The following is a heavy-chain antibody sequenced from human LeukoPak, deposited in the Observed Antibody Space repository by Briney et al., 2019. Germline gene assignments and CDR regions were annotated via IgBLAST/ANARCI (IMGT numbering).Heavy chain of an antibody. Sequence: SVKVSCKASGGTFSSYAISWVRQAPGQGLEWMGGIIPIFGTANYAQKFQGRVTITTDESTSTAYMELSSLRSEDTAVYYCARIAAAGTGYYYYMDVWGKGTTVTVSS. CDR1: GGTFSSYA. J-gene: IGHJ6*03. D-gene: IGHD6-13*01. CDR3: ARIAAAGTGYYYYMDV. CDR2: IIPIFGTA. V-gene: IGHV1-69*05.